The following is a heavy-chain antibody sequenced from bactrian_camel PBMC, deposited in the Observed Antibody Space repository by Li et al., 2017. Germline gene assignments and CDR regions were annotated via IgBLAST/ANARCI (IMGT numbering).Heavy chain of an antibody. CDR3: AADADGGAWY. CDR2: IDTDGTT. Sequence: HVQLVESGGGLVQAGGSLRLSCRASVYTHGRYCMGWFRQAPGKERERVAAIDTDGTTAYVDSVKGRFTISKDNVKNTLYLQMNSVRPDDSAMYYCAADADGGAWYWGQGTQVTVS. D-gene: IGHD1*01. CDR1: VYTHGRYC. J-gene: IGHJ4*01. V-gene: IGHV3S55*01.